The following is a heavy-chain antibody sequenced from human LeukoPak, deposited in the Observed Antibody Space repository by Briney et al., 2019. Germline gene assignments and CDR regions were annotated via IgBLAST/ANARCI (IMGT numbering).Heavy chain of an antibody. Sequence: GGSLRLSCAASGFTFSSYWMSWVRQAPGKGLEWVANIKQDGSEKYYVDSVKGRFTIFRDNAKNSLYLQMNSLRAEDTAVYYCAREVAGTGGYYFDYWGQGTLVTVSS. CDR2: IKQDGSEK. J-gene: IGHJ4*02. CDR1: GFTFSSYW. D-gene: IGHD6-13*01. V-gene: IGHV3-7*03. CDR3: AREVAGTGGYYFDY.